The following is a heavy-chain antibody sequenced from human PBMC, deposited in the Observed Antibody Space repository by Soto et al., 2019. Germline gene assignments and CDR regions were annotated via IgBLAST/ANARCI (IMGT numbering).Heavy chain of an antibody. J-gene: IGHJ5*02. V-gene: IGHV4-31*02. D-gene: IGHD2-2*01. CDR2: IYYSGST. Sequence: WTWLRQHPGKGLEWIGYIYYSGSTYYNPSLTSRLTISVGTSKNQFSLKLNSVTAADTAMYYCARGLVPAAISSWGQGTLVTVSS. CDR3: ARGLVPAAISS.